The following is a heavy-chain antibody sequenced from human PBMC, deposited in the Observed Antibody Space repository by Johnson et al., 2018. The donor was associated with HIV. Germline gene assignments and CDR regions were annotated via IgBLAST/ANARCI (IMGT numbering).Heavy chain of an antibody. D-gene: IGHD2-2*01. J-gene: IGHJ3*02. CDR3: SREVYQMTAFDI. Sequence: EVQLVESGGGLVKPGESLRLSCAASGFSFSNAWMNWVRQAPGKGLEWVGRIKSKTDGGTTDYPAPVKDRFTISRDDSKNTLYLQINSLKTDDTGVYYCSREVYQMTAFDIWGQGTVVTVSS. V-gene: IGHV3-15*01. CDR1: GFSFSNAW. CDR2: IKSKTDGGTT.